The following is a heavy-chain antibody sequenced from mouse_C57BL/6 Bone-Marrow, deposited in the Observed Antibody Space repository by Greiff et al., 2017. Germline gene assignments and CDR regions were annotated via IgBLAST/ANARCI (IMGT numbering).Heavy chain of an antibody. Sequence: QLQQSGPELVKPGASAKISCKASGYSFNDYYMNWVKPSNGKSLEWIGVINPNYGPTRYHQKFKGKATVTVDQSSSTAYMQLNSLTSEDSAVYDCARNYCSLYNFDYWGRGTTLTVSS. CDR1: GYSFNDYY. J-gene: IGHJ2*01. D-gene: IGHD1-1*01. V-gene: IGHV1-39*01. CDR3: ARNYCSLYNFDY. CDR2: INPNYGPT.